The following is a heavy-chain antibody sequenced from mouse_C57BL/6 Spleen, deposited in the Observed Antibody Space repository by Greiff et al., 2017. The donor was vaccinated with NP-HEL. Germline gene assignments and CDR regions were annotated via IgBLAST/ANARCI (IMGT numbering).Heavy chain of an antibody. CDR1: GFTFTDYY. J-gene: IGHJ2*01. CDR2: IRNKANGYTT. CDR3: ARYMHYGSRRYFDY. Sequence: EVQVVESGGGLVQPGGSLSLSCPASGFTFTDYYMSWVRQPPGKALEWLGFIRNKANGYTTEYSASVKGRFTISRDNSQSILYLQMNALRAEDSATYYCARYMHYGSRRYFDYWGQGTTLTVSS. D-gene: IGHD1-1*01. V-gene: IGHV7-3*01.